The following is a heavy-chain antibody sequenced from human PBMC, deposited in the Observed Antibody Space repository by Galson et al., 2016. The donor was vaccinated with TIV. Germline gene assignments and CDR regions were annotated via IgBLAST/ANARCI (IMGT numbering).Heavy chain of an antibody. Sequence: SLRLSCAASGFTFHDYGMHWVRQAPGKGLEWVSGISSNSVRRGYADSVKGRFTVSRDNAKNSLYLQMNSLRGEDTALYYCSKARGYGYGSPRDYYYGMDVWGQGTTVIVSS. D-gene: IGHD5-18*01. V-gene: IGHV3-9*01. CDR2: ISSNSVRR. CDR3: SKARGYGYGSPRDYYYGMDV. J-gene: IGHJ6*02. CDR1: GFTFHDYG.